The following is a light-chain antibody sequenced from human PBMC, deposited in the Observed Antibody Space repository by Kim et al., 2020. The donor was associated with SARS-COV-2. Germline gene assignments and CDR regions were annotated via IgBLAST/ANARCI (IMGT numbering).Light chain of an antibody. V-gene: IGKV1-39*01. J-gene: IGKJ2*02. Sequence: SASVGDRVTITCRASQSITTYLNWYQQRPGKAPKLLIYSASTLQSGVPSRFTGSGSETDFTLTISSLQPEDFATYYCQQSHDPMWTFGQGTKLEI. CDR1: QSITTY. CDR3: QQSHDPMWT. CDR2: SAS.